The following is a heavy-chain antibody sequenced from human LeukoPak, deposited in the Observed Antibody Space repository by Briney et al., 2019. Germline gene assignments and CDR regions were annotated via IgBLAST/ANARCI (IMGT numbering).Heavy chain of an antibody. D-gene: IGHD3-22*01. Sequence: GVSLRLSCASSGFTFSSYSMNWVRQAPGRGLEWVSTISSSSSNIYYADSVKGRFTISRDNARNSLYLQMNSLRAEDTAVYYCARDPSSGTANWFDPWGQGTLVTVSS. CDR2: ISSSSSNI. CDR1: GFTFSSYS. CDR3: ARDPSSGTANWFDP. J-gene: IGHJ5*02. V-gene: IGHV3-21*01.